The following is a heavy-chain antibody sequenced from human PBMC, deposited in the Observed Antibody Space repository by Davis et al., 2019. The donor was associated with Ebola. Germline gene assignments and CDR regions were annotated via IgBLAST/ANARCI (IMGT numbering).Heavy chain of an antibody. CDR1: GGTFSSYA. CDR2: LSAYNGDT. CDR3: ARDTYYDILTGYYRLHNYYGMDV. J-gene: IGHJ6*02. Sequence: ASVKVSCKASGGTFSSYAISWLRQAPGQGLEWMGWLSAYNGDTNSAQKLQGRVTMTTDTSTSTAYMELRSLRSDDTAVYYCARDTYYDILTGYYRLHNYYGMDVWGQGTTVTVSS. V-gene: IGHV1-18*01. D-gene: IGHD3-9*01.